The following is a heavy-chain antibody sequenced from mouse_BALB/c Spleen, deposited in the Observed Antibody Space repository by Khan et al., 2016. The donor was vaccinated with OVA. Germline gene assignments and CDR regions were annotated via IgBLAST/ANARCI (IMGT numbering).Heavy chain of an antibody. CDR1: GYTFTSYT. Sequence: QVQLKQSGAELARPGASVKMSCKTSGYTFTSYTMHWVRQRPGQALEWIGHINPSNNYTNYNQNFKDKATLIVDKSSSTAYMPLSSLTSEDSAVYYGVKEGARYRSDCGFAYGGQGTLVTVSA. CDR2: INPSNNYT. D-gene: IGHD2-14*01. CDR3: VKEGARYRSDCGFAY. J-gene: IGHJ3*01. V-gene: IGHV1-4*01.